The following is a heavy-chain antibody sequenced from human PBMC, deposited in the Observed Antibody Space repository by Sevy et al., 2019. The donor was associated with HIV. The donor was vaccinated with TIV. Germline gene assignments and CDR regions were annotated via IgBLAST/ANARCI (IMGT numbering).Heavy chain of an antibody. D-gene: IGHD3-9*01. J-gene: IGHJ4*02. Sequence: GGSLRLSCAGSGFTFDDYAMHWVRQAPGKGLEWVSGVSWNSGRIGYADSVKGRFTISRDNAKNSLYLQMNSLRAEDTALYYCAKDEGPDILTGYDYWGQGTLVTVSS. V-gene: IGHV3-9*01. CDR3: AKDEGPDILTGYDY. CDR1: GFTFDDYA. CDR2: VSWNSGRI.